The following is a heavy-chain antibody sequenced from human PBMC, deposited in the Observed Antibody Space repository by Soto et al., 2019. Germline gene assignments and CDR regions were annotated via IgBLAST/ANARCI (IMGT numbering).Heavy chain of an antibody. CDR1: GYSFSTYW. CDR3: ARQSDDSSNWFDP. Sequence: PGESLKISCIGSGYSFSTYWIGWVRQMPGKGLEWMGIIYPGDSDTRYSPSFQGQVTISADKSITTAYLQWSSLKASDTAMYFCARQSDDSSNWFDPWGQGTPGTASS. V-gene: IGHV5-51*01. J-gene: IGHJ5*02. D-gene: IGHD4-4*01. CDR2: IYPGDSDT.